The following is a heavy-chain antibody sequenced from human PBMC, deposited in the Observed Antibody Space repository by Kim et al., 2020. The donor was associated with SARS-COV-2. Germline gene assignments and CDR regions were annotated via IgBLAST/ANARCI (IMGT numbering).Heavy chain of an antibody. Sequence: ADSVKGRFTISRDNSKNTLFLHMNSLRAEDTAVYYCAKDAARGGYSYADYWGQGTLVTVSS. V-gene: IGHV3-30*02. J-gene: IGHJ4*02. CDR3: AKDAARGGYSYADY. D-gene: IGHD5-18*01.